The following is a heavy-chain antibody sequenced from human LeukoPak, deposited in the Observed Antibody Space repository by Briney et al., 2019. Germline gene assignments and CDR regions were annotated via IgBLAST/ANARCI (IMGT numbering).Heavy chain of an antibody. J-gene: IGHJ4*01. V-gene: IGHV4-59*01. CDR2: IYYSGST. CDR1: GDSISTYY. D-gene: IGHD4-11*01. Sequence: SETLSLNCTVSGDSISTYYLSWIRQPPGKGLEWIGYIYYSGSTNYNPSLKSRLTMSVDTSKSQFSLELSSVTAADTAVYFCARDYSNYIMDYWGHGILVTVSS. CDR3: ARDYSNYIMDY.